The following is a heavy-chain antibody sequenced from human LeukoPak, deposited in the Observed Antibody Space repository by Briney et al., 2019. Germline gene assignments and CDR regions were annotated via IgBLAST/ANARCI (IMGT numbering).Heavy chain of an antibody. J-gene: IGHJ4*02. D-gene: IGHD6-19*01. CDR2: IIPIFGTA. CDR1: GDTFSSYA. V-gene: IGHV1-69*06. Sequence: SVKVSCKASGDTFSSYAISWVRQAPGQGLEWMGGIIPIFGTANYAQKFQGRVTITADKSTSTAYMELSSLRSEDTAVYYCARGLSQQWLVRESYYFDYWGQGTLVTVSS. CDR3: ARGLSQQWLVRESYYFDY.